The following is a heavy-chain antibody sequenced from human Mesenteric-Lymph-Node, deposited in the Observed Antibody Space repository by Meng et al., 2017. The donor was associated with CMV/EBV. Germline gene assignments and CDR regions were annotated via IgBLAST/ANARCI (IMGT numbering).Heavy chain of an antibody. V-gene: IGHV1-69*10. CDR3: ASAPAQQLVVVDWFDP. CDR1: GGTFSSYA. D-gene: IGHD6-13*01. J-gene: IGHJ5*02. CDR2: IIPILGIA. Sequence: SVKVSCKASGGTFSSYAISWVRQAPGQGLEWMGGIIPILGIANYAQKFQGGVTITADKSTSTAYMELSSLRSEDTAVYYCASAPAQQLVVVDWFDPWGQGTLVTVSS.